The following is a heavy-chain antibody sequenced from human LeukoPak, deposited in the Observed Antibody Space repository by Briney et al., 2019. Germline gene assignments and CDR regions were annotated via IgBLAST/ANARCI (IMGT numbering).Heavy chain of an antibody. V-gene: IGHV4-38-2*02. CDR3: ARAPTKVTPDY. Sequence: PSETLSLTCTVSGYSISSGYYWGWIRQPPGKGLEWIGSIYHSGSTYYNPSLKSRVTISVDTSKNQFSLKLSSVTAADTAVYYCARAPTKVTPDYWGQGTLVTVSS. J-gene: IGHJ4*02. CDR2: IYHSGST. CDR1: GYSISSGYY. D-gene: IGHD2-21*02.